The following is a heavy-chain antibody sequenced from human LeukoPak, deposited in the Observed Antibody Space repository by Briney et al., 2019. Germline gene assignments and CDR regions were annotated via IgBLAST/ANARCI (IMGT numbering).Heavy chain of an antibody. D-gene: IGHD1-26*01. CDR2: IYYSGST. CDR3: ARYIVGAIDY. CDR1: GGSVSSGSYY. Sequence: IPSETLSLTCGVSGGSVSSGSYYWSWIRQPPGKGLEWIGYIYYSGSTNYNPSLKSRVTILVDTSKNQFSLKLSSVTAADTAVYYCARYIVGAIDYWGQGTLVTVSS. J-gene: IGHJ4*02. V-gene: IGHV4-61*01.